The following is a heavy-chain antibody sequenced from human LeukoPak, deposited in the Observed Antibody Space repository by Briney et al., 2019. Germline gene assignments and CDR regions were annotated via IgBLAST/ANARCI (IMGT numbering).Heavy chain of an antibody. CDR2: IKQDGSEK. CDR3: AVSSSSVVYYFDY. V-gene: IGHV3-7*01. Sequence: AGGSLRLSCAASGFTFSSYWMSWVRQAPGKGLEWVANIKQDGSEKYYVDSVKGRFTISRDNAKNSLYLQMNSLRAEDTAVYYCAVSSSSVVYYFDYWGQGTLVTVSS. J-gene: IGHJ4*02. CDR1: GFTFSSYW. D-gene: IGHD6-6*01.